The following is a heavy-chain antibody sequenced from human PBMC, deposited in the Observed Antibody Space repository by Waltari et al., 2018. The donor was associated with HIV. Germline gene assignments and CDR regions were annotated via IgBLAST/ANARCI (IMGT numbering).Heavy chain of an antibody. CDR2: IIPIFGTA. V-gene: IGHV1-69*06. CDR3: ARTCTNGVCYQGFGNWFDP. Sequence: QVQLVQSGAEVKKPGSSVKVSCKASGGTFSSYAISWVRQAPGQGLEWMGGIIPIFGTANDAQKFQGRVTITADKSTSTAYMELSSLRSEDTAVYYCARTCTNGVCYQGFGNWFDPWGQGTLVTVSS. CDR1: GGTFSSYA. D-gene: IGHD2-8*01. J-gene: IGHJ5*02.